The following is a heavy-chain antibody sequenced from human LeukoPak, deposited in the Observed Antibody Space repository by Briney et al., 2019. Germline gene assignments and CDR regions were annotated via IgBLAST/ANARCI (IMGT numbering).Heavy chain of an antibody. CDR2: ISYDGSNE. J-gene: IGHJ4*02. V-gene: IGHV3-30*04. CDR3: ARMGNYDYVWGSYRPYFDY. CDR1: GFTFSSYV. D-gene: IGHD3-16*02. Sequence: GGSLRLSCAASGFTFSSYVMHWVRQAPGKGLEWVAIISYDGSNEYYADSVKGRFTISRDNSKNTLYLQMNSLRAADTAVYYCARMGNYDYVWGSYRPYFDYWGQGTLVTVSS.